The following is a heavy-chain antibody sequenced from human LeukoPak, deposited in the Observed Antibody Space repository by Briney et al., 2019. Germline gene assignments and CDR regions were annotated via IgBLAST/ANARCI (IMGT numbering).Heavy chain of an antibody. Sequence: ASVKVSCKASGYTFTSYGISWVRQAPGQGLEWMGWISAYNGNTNYAQKLQGRVTMTTDTSTSTAYMELRSLRSDDTAVYYCARDLSPLIAAAGARTSDYWGQGTLVTVSS. CDR1: GYTFTSYG. D-gene: IGHD6-13*01. J-gene: IGHJ4*02. CDR2: ISAYNGNT. V-gene: IGHV1-18*01. CDR3: ARDLSPLIAAAGARTSDY.